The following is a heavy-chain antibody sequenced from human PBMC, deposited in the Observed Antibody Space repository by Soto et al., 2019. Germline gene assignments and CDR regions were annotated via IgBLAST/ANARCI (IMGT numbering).Heavy chain of an antibody. D-gene: IGHD2-21*02. CDR1: GFTFSSYW. Sequence: GGSLRLSCAASGFTFSSYWMSWVRQAPGKGLEWVANIKQDGSEKYYVDSVKGRFTISRDNAKNSLYLQMNSLRAEDTAVYYCAREGDDLMLESAFDIWGQGTMVTVSS. CDR2: IKQDGSEK. V-gene: IGHV3-7*01. CDR3: AREGDDLMLESAFDI. J-gene: IGHJ3*02.